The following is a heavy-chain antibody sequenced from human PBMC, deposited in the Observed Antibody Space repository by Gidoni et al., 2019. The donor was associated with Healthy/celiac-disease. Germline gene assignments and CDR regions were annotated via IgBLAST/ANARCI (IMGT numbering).Heavy chain of an antibody. CDR3: ARDSTGGELEDYYYGMDV. Sequence: QVQLQESGPGLVKPSQTLSLTCTVSGGSISSGSYYWSWIRQPAGKGLEWIGRIYTSGSTNYNPSLKSRVTISVDTSKNQFSLKLSSVTAADTAVYYCARDSTGGELEDYYYGMDVWGQGTTVTVSS. J-gene: IGHJ6*02. D-gene: IGHD1-26*01. CDR1: GGSISSGSYY. V-gene: IGHV4-61*02. CDR2: IYTSGST.